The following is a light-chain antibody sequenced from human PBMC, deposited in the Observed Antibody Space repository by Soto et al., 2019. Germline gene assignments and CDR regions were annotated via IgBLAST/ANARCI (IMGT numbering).Light chain of an antibody. J-gene: IGKJ2*02. CDR1: QSITSTY. V-gene: IGKV3D-20*02. CDR3: QQRGKWPST. Sequence: EIVLTQSPGTLSLSPGERATLSCRASQSITSTYLAWYQQKPGQAPRLLIYDAYTRATGVGARFTGSGSATDFSLTITSLEPEDFAVYYCQQRGKWPSTSGPGTKVDIK. CDR2: DAY.